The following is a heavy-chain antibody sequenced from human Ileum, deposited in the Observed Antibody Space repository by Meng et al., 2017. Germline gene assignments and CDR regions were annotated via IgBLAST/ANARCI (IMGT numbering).Heavy chain of an antibody. Sequence: GQLVHAGAEVKKPGASVKVSCKASGYTFTSYDINWVRQASGQGLEWLGWMNPDSGNTGYAQKFQGRVTITRDTSRTTAYMELSSLRSEDTAVYYCARDYGGNSGWFDPWGQGTLVTASS. CDR3: ARDYGGNSGWFDP. J-gene: IGHJ5*02. D-gene: IGHD4-23*01. CDR2: MNPDSGNT. V-gene: IGHV1-8*01. CDR1: GYTFTSYD.